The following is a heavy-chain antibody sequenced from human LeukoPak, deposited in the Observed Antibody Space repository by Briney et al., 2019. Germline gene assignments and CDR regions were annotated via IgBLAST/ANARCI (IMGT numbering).Heavy chain of an antibody. CDR3: AQEHFDTSGYYSRFDN. J-gene: IGHJ4*02. D-gene: IGHD3-22*01. V-gene: IGHV3-23*01. Sequence: PGGSLRLSCAAAGFTFPRHAMSWVRQAPGKGLEWVASSAGSGGSTHYADSVKGRFTIPRDNSQNTVYLHMNSLRADDTAVYYCAQEHFDTSGYYSRFDNWGQGILVTVSS. CDR1: GFTFPRHA. CDR2: SAGSGGST.